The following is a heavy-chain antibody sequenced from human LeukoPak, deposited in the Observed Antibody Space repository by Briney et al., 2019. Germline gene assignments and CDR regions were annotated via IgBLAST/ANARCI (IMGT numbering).Heavy chain of an antibody. Sequence: ASVKVSCKASGYTFTSYGISWVRQAPGQGLEWMGWISAYNGNTNYAQKLQGRVTMTRDTSTSTAYMELRRLRSDDTAVYYCARGETGIIAVAGTNYWGQGTLVTVSS. V-gene: IGHV1-18*01. J-gene: IGHJ4*02. CDR1: GYTFTSYG. CDR2: ISAYNGNT. CDR3: ARGETGIIAVAGTNY. D-gene: IGHD6-19*01.